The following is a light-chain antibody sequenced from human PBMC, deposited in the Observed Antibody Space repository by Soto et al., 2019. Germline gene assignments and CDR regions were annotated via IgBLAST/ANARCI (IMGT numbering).Light chain of an antibody. CDR1: QSVSSNS. J-gene: IGKJ5*01. CDR2: GAS. CDR3: KQYGSSLIT. Sequence: EIVLTQSPGTLSLSPGERATLSCRASQSVSSNSLAWYHQKPGQPPRLLMYGASSRATGIPDRFSGSGSGTDFTLTISRLEPEEFAMYYCKQYGSSLITFGQGTRLEIK. V-gene: IGKV3-20*01.